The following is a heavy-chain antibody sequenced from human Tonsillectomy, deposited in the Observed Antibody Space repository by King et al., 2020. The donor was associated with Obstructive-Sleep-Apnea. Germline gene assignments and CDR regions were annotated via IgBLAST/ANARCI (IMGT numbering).Heavy chain of an antibody. V-gene: IGHV3-9*01. Sequence: VQLVELGGDLVQPGRSLRLTCAASGFSFEDYPMHWVRQAPGKGLEWVSEITWNSGRIDYSDSVKGRFTISRDNAKNSLFLQMNSLRPDDTAFYYCTRGRLAARYTDPPKYYFDFWGLGTLVTVSS. D-gene: IGHD1-1*01. J-gene: IGHJ4*02. CDR1: GFSFEDYP. CDR3: TRGRLAARYTDPPKYYFDF. CDR2: ITWNSGRI.